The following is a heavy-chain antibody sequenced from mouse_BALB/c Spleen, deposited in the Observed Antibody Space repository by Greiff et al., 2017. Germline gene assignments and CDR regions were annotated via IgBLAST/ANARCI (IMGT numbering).Heavy chain of an antibody. J-gene: IGHJ2*01. CDR3: ARDYYGSSYYIDY. D-gene: IGHD1-1*01. Sequence: EVKLVESGGGLVQPGGSRKLSCAASGFTFSDYGMAWVRQAPGKGPEWVAFISNLAYSIYYADTVTGRFTISRENAKNTLYLEMSSLRSEDTAMYYCARDYYGSSYYIDYWGQGTTLTVAS. V-gene: IGHV5-15*02. CDR2: ISNLAYSI. CDR1: GFTFSDYG.